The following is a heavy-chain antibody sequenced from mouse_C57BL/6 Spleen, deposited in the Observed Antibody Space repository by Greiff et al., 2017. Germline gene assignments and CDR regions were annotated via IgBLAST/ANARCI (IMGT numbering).Heavy chain of an antibody. CDR1: GYAFSSSW. D-gene: IGHD4-1*01. CDR3: ARGTDWGPDY. Sequence: VQLQQSGPELVKPGASVKISCKASGYAFSSSWMNWVKQRPGKGLEWIGRIYPGDGDTNYNGKFKGKATLTADKSSSTAYMQLSSLTSEDSAVYFCARGTDWGPDYWGQGTTLTVSS. V-gene: IGHV1-82*01. CDR2: IYPGDGDT. J-gene: IGHJ2*01.